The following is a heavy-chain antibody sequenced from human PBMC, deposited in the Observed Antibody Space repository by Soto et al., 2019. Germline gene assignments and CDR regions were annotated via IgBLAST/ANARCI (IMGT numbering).Heavy chain of an antibody. CDR1: GFTVSSNY. J-gene: IGHJ3*02. V-gene: IGHV3-53*01. CDR3: ARDFLRAAAGTGAFDI. D-gene: IGHD6-13*01. Sequence: GSLRLSCAASGFTVSSNYMSWVRQAPGKGLEWVSVVYSGGSTYYADSVKGRFTISRDNSKNTLYLQMNSLRAEDTAVYYCARDFLRAAAGTGAFDIWGQGTMVTVSS. CDR2: VYSGGST.